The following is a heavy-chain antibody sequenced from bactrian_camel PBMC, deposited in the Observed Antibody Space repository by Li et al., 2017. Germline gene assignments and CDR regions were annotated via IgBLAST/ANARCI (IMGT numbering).Heavy chain of an antibody. D-gene: IGHD4*01. Sequence: VQLVESGGGLVQPGGSLRLSCAASGFTFSSYLMRWVRQAPGKGLEWVSTNNSASVNTYNADFVKGRFTIARDNAKNTLYLQMNSLKPEDTAVYYCATGLGASDYEYNYWGQGTQVTVS. J-gene: IGHJ4*01. CDR3: ATGLGASDYEYNY. V-gene: IGHV3S40*01. CDR2: NNSASVNT. CDR1: GFTFSSYL.